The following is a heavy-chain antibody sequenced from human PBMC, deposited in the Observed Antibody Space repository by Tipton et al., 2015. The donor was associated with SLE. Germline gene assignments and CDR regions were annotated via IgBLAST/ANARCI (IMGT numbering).Heavy chain of an antibody. CDR1: GGSFSDYY. V-gene: IGHV4-34*01. J-gene: IGHJ3*02. CDR2: INHSGST. CDR3: ARDVDAFDI. Sequence: LRLSCAVYGGSFSDYYWTWIRQPPGKGLEWIGEINHSGSTNYNPSLKSRVTISVDTSKNQFSLKLSSVAAADTAVYYCARDVDAFDIWGQGTMVTVSS.